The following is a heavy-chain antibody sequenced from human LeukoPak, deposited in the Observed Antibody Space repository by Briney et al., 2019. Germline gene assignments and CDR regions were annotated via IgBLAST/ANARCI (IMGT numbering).Heavy chain of an antibody. Sequence: GGSLRLSCAASVFTFSSYWMHWVREAPGKGVVWVSRINSGGSSTSYADSVKGRFTISRDNAKNTLYLQMNSLRAEDTAVYYCARDQTDSSSWAYYYYYYGMDVWGQGTTVTVSS. J-gene: IGHJ6*02. V-gene: IGHV3-74*01. CDR1: VFTFSSYW. CDR2: INSGGSST. CDR3: ARDQTDSSSWAYYYYYYGMDV. D-gene: IGHD6-13*01.